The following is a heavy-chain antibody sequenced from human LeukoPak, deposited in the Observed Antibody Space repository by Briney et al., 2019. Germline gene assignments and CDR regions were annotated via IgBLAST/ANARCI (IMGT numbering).Heavy chain of an antibody. J-gene: IGHJ4*02. V-gene: IGHV3-53*04. CDR2: IYSGGST. CDR3: ARDYYDSSGSYDC. D-gene: IGHD3-22*01. CDR1: GITISSNY. Sequence: GGSLRLSCAASGITISSNYMSWVRQAPGKGLEWVSVIYSGGSTYYADSVKGRFTISRHNSKNTLYLQMNTLRPEDTAVYYCARDYYDSSGSYDCWGQGTLVTVSP.